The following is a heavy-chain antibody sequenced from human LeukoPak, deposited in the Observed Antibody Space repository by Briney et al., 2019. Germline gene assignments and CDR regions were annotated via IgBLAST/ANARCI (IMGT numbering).Heavy chain of an antibody. J-gene: IGHJ5*02. CDR1: GYTFTSYY. CDR3: ARSMVRGVIITRYWFDP. V-gene: IGHV1-46*01. CDR2: INPSGGST. D-gene: IGHD3-10*01. Sequence: GASVKVSCKASGYTFTSYYMHWVRQAPGQGLEWMGIINPSGGSTSYAQKFQGRVTMTRDMSTSTVYMELSSLRSEDTAVYYCARSMVRGVIITRYWFDPWGQGTLVTVSS.